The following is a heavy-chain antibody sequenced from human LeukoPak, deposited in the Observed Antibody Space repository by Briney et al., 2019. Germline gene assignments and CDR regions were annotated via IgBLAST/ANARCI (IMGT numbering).Heavy chain of an antibody. CDR2: ITTSDGNT. J-gene: IGHJ4*02. V-gene: IGHV3-23*01. Sequence: GGSLRLSCAASGFTFSSYTMSWVRQAPGKGLEWVSTITTSDGNTYYADSVKGRFTVSRDNSKNTLILQMNSLRAEDTAVYYCAKDGGLWVSAHWGDSWGRGTLVTVSS. CDR1: GFTFSSYT. CDR3: AKDGGLWVSAHWGDS. D-gene: IGHD7-27*01.